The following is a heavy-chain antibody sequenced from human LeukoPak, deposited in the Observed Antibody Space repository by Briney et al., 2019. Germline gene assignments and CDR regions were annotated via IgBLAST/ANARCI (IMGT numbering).Heavy chain of an antibody. CDR3: ARGKYYYDSSGYYFYYFDY. Sequence: SVKVSCKASGGTFSSYAISWVRQAPGQGLEWMGGIIPIFGTANYAQKFQGRVTITTDESTSTAYMELSSLRSADTAVYYCARGKYYYDSSGYYFYYFDYWGQGTLVTVSS. CDR1: GGTFSSYA. CDR2: IIPIFGTA. J-gene: IGHJ4*02. V-gene: IGHV1-69*05. D-gene: IGHD3-22*01.